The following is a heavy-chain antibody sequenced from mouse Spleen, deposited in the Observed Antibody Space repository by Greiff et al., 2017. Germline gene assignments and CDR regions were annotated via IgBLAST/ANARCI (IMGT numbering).Heavy chain of an antibody. V-gene: IGHV14-1*01. CDR2: FDPEDGDT. CDR1: GFNIKDYY. J-gene: IGHJ4*01. CDR3: TTITTESAR. D-gene: IGHD1-1*01. Sequence: EVQLQQSGAELVRPGASVKLSCTASGFNIKDYYMHWLKKSHDKGLEWLGRFDPEDGDTEYAPKFQGKATMTADTSSNTAYLQLSSLTSEDTAVYYCTTITTESARWGQGTSVTVSS.